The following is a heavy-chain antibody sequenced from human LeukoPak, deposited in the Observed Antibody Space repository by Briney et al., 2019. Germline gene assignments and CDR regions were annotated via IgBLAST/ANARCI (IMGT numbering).Heavy chain of an antibody. CDR1: GYTFTGYY. CDR2: INPNSGGT. Sequence: ASVKVSCKASGYTFTGYYMHWVRQAPGQGLEWMGRINPNSGGTNYAQRFQGRVTMTRDTSISTAYMELSRLRSDDTAVYYCARLGYCSSTSCPQGPEADYWGQGTLVTVSS. V-gene: IGHV1-2*06. CDR3: ARLGYCSSTSCPQGPEADY. J-gene: IGHJ4*02. D-gene: IGHD2-2*01.